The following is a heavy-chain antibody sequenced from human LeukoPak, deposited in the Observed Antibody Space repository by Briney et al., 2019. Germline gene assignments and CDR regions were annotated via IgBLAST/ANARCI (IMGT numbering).Heavy chain of an antibody. J-gene: IGHJ4*02. CDR1: GFTFSSYW. CDR2: ISGSGST. Sequence: GGFLRLSCAASGFTFSSYWMHWVRQAPGKGLEWVSAISGSGSTYYADSVKGRFTISRDNSKNTLYLQMNSLRAEDTAVYYCAKDLDDNWGQGTLVTVSS. V-gene: IGHV3-23*01. CDR3: AKDLDDN.